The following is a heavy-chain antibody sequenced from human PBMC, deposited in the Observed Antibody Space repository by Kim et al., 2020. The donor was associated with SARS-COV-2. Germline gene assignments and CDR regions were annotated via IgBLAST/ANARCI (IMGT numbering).Heavy chain of an antibody. Sequence: GESLKISCKGSGYSFTSYWIGWVRQMPGKGLEWMGIIYPGDSDTRYSPSFQGQVTISADKSISTAYLQWSSLKASDTAMYYCARLRGGQQLATRHYYGMDVWGHGTTVTVSS. V-gene: IGHV5-51*01. J-gene: IGHJ6*02. CDR2: IYPGDSDT. CDR1: GYSFTSYW. D-gene: IGHD6-13*01. CDR3: ARLRGGQQLATRHYYGMDV.